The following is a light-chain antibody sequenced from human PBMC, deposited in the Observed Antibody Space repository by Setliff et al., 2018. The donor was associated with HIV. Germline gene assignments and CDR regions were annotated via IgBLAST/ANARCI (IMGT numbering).Light chain of an antibody. CDR2: GTT. J-gene: IGLJ2*01. V-gene: IGLV1-40*01. CDR1: SSDIGAGYD. Sequence: QSVLTQPPSVSGAPGQRVTLPCTGSSSDIGAGYDVFWYRQLPGSAPKLIITGTTNRPSGVPDRFSGSKSGTSASLAITGLQAEDEADYYCQSYDSSLTAVVFGGGTQLTVL. CDR3: QSYDSSLTAVV.